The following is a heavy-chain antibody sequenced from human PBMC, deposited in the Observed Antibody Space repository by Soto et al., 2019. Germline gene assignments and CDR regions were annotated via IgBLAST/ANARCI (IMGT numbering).Heavy chain of an antibody. CDR1: GGSFSGYY. D-gene: IGHD7-27*01. V-gene: IGHV4-34*01. CDR2: INHSGST. Sequence: QVQLQQWGAGLLKPSETLSLTCAVYGGSFSGYYWNWIRQPPGKGLEWIGEINHSGSTNYNPSLNSSVTLSVGTFTTQFSLKLSSVTAADSAVYYCARGWGRIFDCWGQGTLVTVSS. CDR3: ARGWGRIFDC. J-gene: IGHJ4*02.